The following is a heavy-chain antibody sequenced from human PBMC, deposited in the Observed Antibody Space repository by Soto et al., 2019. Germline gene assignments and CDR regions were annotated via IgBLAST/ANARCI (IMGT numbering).Heavy chain of an antibody. CDR2: INSSSSTM. D-gene: IGHD2-15*01. Sequence: EVQLVESGGGLVQRVGSLRLSCAASGFTFGIYSMNWVRQAPGKGLEWISYINSSSSTMYYADSVKGRFIISRDNADNSLYLQMNSLRDADKAVYYCARGDRFRCSGDRCFSDGLFLSWGQGTLVTVSS. J-gene: IGHJ5*02. V-gene: IGHV3-48*02. CDR1: GFTFGIYS. CDR3: ARGDRFRCSGDRCFSDGLFLS.